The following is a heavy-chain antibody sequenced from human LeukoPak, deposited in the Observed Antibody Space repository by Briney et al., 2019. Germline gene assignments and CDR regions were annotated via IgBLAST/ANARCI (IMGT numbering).Heavy chain of an antibody. CDR3: ARDRSITGAIFDY. V-gene: IGHV4-59*12. CDR1: GGSISNNY. Sequence: SETLSLTCTLSGGSISNNYWSWIRQPPGKGLEWIGYSYFSGSTKYNPSLKSRVTISIDTSKNQLSLKLSSVTAADTAVYYCARDRSITGAIFDYWGQGTLVTVSS. J-gene: IGHJ4*02. D-gene: IGHD1-20*01. CDR2: SYFSGST.